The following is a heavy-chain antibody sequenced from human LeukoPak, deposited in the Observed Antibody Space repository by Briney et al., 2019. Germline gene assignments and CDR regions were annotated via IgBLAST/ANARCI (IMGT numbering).Heavy chain of an antibody. J-gene: IGHJ4*02. CDR1: GGSISTYY. V-gene: IGHV4-59*01. D-gene: IGHD5-18*01. CDR3: ARDKRHSYGRYFDP. Sequence: SETLSLTCSVSGGSISTYYWNWIRKPPGKGLEWIGYMQSSGISKYNPSLKSRVNIFVDTSKNQFVLNLRSVTAADTAVYYCARDKRHSYGRYFDPWGQGMLVTVS. CDR2: MQSSGIS.